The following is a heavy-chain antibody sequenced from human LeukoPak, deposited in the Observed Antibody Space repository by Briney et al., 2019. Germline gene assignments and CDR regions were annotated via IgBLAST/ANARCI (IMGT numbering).Heavy chain of an antibody. Sequence: ASVKVSCKASGYTFTGYYMHWVRQAPGQGLEWMGWINPNSGGTNYAQKFQGRVTITRNTSISTAYMELSSLRSEDTAVYYCARASLELRDFDYWGQGTLVTVSS. D-gene: IGHD1-7*01. CDR2: INPNSGGT. CDR1: GYTFTGYY. CDR3: ARASLELRDFDY. V-gene: IGHV1-2*02. J-gene: IGHJ4*02.